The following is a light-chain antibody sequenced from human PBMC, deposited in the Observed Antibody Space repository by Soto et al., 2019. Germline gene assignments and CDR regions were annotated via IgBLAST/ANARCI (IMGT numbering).Light chain of an antibody. Sequence: QSALTQPRSVSGSPGQSVTISCTGTSSDVDSLNNVSWYQQHPGKAPKFLMYDVTKRPSRVPDRFSGSKSGNTASLTISGLQAEDEADYYCFSYAGIYARVFGGGTKLTVL. CDR1: SSDVDSLNN. J-gene: IGLJ2*01. CDR2: DVT. V-gene: IGLV2-11*01. CDR3: FSYAGIYARV.